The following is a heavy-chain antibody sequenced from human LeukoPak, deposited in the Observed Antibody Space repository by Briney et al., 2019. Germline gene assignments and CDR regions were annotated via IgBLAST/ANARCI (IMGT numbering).Heavy chain of an antibody. CDR3: AHYGDYRFMYYFDH. J-gene: IGHJ4*02. CDR2: IYWDDNK. V-gene: IGHV2-5*02. CDR1: GFSLITTGVG. Sequence: ESGPTLVKPTETLTLDCSFSGFSLITTGVGVGWILQPPGKALEWLALIYWDDNKIYSPSLKSRLTITKDTSKNQVVLTMTNMDPVDTATYYCAHYGDYRFMYYFDHWGQGTLVTVSS. D-gene: IGHD2-21*02.